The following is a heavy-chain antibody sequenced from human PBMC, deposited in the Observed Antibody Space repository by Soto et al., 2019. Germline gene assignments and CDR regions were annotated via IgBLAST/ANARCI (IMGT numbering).Heavy chain of an antibody. D-gene: IGHD6-19*01. CDR1: GFTFSSYW. V-gene: IGHV3-7*01. J-gene: IGHJ4*02. Sequence: GGSLRLSCAASGFTFSSYWMSWVRQAPGKGLEWVANIKQDGSEKYYVDSVKGRFTISRDNAKNSLYLQMNSLRAEDTAVYYCAGDSIAVAGTLFRDFDYWGQGTLVTVSS. CDR3: AGDSIAVAGTLFRDFDY. CDR2: IKQDGSEK.